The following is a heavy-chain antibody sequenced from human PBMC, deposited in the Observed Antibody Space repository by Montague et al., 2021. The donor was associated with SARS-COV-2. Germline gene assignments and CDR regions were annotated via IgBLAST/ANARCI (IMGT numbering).Heavy chain of an antibody. CDR3: ARRGQGTMVRGVIISAFDI. D-gene: IGHD3-10*01. V-gene: IGHV4-61*08. J-gene: IGHJ3*02. CDR2: IYYSGST. CDR1: GGSISSGGYY. Sequence: SETLSLTCTVSGGSISSGGYYWSWIRQHPGKGLEWIGYIYYSGSTDYNPSLKSRVTISVDTSKNQFSLKLSSVTAADTAVYYCARRGQGTMVRGVIISAFDIWGQGTMVTVSS.